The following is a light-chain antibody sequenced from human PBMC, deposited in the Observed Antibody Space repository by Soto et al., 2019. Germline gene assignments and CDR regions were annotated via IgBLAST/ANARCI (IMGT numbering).Light chain of an antibody. CDR2: AAS. Sequence: IQLTQSPSSLSASVGDRITITCRASQDINNYLAWYQQKPGTGPRLLIYAASTLQSGVPSRFRGSGSGTDFALTITNLQPADSASYYYQQLKSYPLSFGGGTKVEIK. V-gene: IGKV1-9*01. CDR1: QDINNY. CDR3: QQLKSYPLS. J-gene: IGKJ4*01.